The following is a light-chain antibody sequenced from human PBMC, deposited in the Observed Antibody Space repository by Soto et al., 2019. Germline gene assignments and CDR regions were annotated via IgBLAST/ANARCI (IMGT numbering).Light chain of an antibody. CDR2: GAS. CDR1: QSVSSN. Sequence: ETLMTQSPATLSVSLGDRATLSCRASQSVSSNVAWYQQIPGQTPRLLIYGASSRATGIPDRFSGSGSGTDFTLTISRLEPEDFAVYYCQQYGSSPRTFGQGTKVDIK. J-gene: IGKJ1*01. CDR3: QQYGSSPRT. V-gene: IGKV3-20*01.